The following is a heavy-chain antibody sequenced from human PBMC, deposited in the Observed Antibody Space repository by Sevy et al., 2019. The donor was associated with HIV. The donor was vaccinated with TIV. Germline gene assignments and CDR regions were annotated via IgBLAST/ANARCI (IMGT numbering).Heavy chain of an antibody. V-gene: IGHV5-51*01. J-gene: IGHJ5*02. CDR3: ARHGSLAIKYYYGSGTDWFDP. CDR1: GYSFTSYW. CDR2: IYPGDSDT. D-gene: IGHD3-10*01. Sequence: GESLKISCKGSGYSFTSYWIGWVRQMPGKGLEWMGIIYPGDSDTRYSPSFQGQVTISADKSISTAYLQWSSLMASDTAMYYCARHGSLAIKYYYGSGTDWFDPWGQGTLVTVSS.